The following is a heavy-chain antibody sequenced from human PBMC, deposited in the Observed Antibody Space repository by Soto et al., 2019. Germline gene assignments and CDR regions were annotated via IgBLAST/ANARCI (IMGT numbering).Heavy chain of an antibody. CDR3: ERTYSLTTLAN. CDR1: GFTFSSFW. V-gene: IGHV5-51*01. CDR2: IYPGDSDV. D-gene: IGHD4-4*01. Sequence: GESLKISCKGSGFTFSSFWIAWVRQMPGKGLEWLGIIYPGDSDVRYSSSFQGQVTISADKSSSTAYLRWRSLKASDTAIYYCERTYSLTTLANWGQGTPVTVSS. J-gene: IGHJ4*02.